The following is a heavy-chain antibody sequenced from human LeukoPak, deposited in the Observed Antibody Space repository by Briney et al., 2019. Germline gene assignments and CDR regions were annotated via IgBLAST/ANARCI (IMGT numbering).Heavy chain of an antibody. J-gene: IGHJ5*02. CDR3: ARSSRSSRRFDP. CDR2: ISSSSSYT. CDR1: GFTFSSYS. Sequence: KPGGSLRLSCAASGFTFSSYSMNWVRQAPGKGLEWVSSISSSSSYTYYADSVKGRFTISRDNAKNSLYLQMNSLRAEDTAVYYCARSSRSSRRFDPWGQGTLVTASS. D-gene: IGHD6-13*01. V-gene: IGHV3-21*01.